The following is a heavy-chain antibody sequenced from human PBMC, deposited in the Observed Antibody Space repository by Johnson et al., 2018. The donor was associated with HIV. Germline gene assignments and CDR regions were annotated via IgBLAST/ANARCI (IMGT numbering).Heavy chain of an antibody. CDR2: ISYDGSNK. V-gene: IGHV3-30-3*01. CDR1: GFTFSSYA. J-gene: IGHJ3*02. Sequence: QMMLVESGGGVVQPGRSLRLSCAASGFTFSSYAMDWVRQAPGKGLEWVALISYDGSNKYYADAVKGRFTISRDNSKNTLYLQMNSLRAEDTAVYYCARDRLEWLSNYAFDIWGQGTMVTVSS. D-gene: IGHD3-3*01. CDR3: ARDRLEWLSNYAFDI.